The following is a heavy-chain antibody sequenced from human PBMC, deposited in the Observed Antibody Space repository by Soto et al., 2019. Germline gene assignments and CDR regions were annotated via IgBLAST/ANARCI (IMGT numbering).Heavy chain of an antibody. D-gene: IGHD5-18*01. Sequence: SETLSLTCTVSGGSISSSSYYWGWIRQPPGKGLEWIGRINYSGSTNYNPSLKSRVTISVDTSKNQFSLKLSSVTAADTAVYYCARGWGRYSYGFRYWGQGTLVTVSS. CDR1: GGSISSSSYY. V-gene: IGHV4-39*07. CDR3: ARGWGRYSYGFRY. J-gene: IGHJ4*02. CDR2: INYSGST.